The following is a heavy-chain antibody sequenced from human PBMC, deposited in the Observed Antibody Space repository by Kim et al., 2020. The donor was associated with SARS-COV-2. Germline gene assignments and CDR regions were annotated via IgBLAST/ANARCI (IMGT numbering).Heavy chain of an antibody. CDR1: GGSISSSSYY. D-gene: IGHD3-22*01. J-gene: IGHJ4*02. V-gene: IGHV4-39*01. Sequence: SETLSLTCTVSGGSISSSSYYWGWIRQPPGKGLEWIGSIYYSGSTYYNPSLKSRVTISVDTSKNQFSLKLSSVTAADTAVYYCARLHRGWLEIYPAYFDYWGQGTLVTVSS. CDR3: ARLHRGWLEIYPAYFDY. CDR2: IYYSGST.